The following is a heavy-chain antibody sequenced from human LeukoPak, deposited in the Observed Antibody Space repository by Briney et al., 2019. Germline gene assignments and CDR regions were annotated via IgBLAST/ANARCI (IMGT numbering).Heavy chain of an antibody. CDR1: GFTFSSYW. CDR3: ARGSRGYYYYMDV. V-gene: IGHV3-7*01. J-gene: IGHJ6*03. CDR2: IKQDGSEK. Sequence: GGSLRLSCAASGFTFSSYWMSWVRQAPGKGLEWVANIKQDGSEKYYVDSVKGRFTISRDNAKNSLYLQMNSLRAEDTAVYYCARGSRGYYYYMDVWGKGTTVTVSS.